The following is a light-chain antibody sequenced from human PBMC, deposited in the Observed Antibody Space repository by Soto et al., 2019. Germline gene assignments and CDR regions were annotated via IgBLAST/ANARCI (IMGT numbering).Light chain of an antibody. J-gene: IGKJ4*01. CDR3: QKYHSVPLT. CDR2: AAS. CDR1: QGISNY. Sequence: DIQMTQSPSSLSASVGDRVTIICRASQGISNYLAWYQQKPGKVPKLLIYAASTLHSGVPPRFSGSGSGTDFALTINSLQPEDVATYYCQKYHSVPLTFGGGTKVEIK. V-gene: IGKV1-27*01.